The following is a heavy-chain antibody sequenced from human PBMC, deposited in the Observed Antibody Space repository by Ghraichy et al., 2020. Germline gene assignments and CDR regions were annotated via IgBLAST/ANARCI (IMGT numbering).Heavy chain of an antibody. Sequence: SQTLSLTCDISGDSVSSKSAAWNWIRQSPSRGLEWLGRTYYRSKWYNDYAVSVKSRISINPDTSKNQFSLHLNSVTPEDTAVYFCAREFSESYYSSFDSFDIWGQGTMVTVSS. CDR1: GDSVSSKSAA. D-gene: IGHD1-26*01. CDR2: TYYRSKWYN. CDR3: AREFSESYYSSFDSFDI. J-gene: IGHJ3*02. V-gene: IGHV6-1*01.